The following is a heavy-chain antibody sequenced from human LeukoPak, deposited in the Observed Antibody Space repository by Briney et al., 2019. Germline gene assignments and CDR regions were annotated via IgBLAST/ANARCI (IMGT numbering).Heavy chain of an antibody. V-gene: IGHV1-69*04. CDR1: GGTFSSYA. CDR2: IIPIFGIA. CDR3: ARELRVRWFGESLDY. Sequence: GSSVKVSCKASGGTFSSYAISWVRQAPGQGLEWMGRIIPIFGIANYAQKFQGRVTITADKSTSTAYMELSSLRSEDTAAYYCARELRVRWFGESLDYWGQGTLVTVSS. J-gene: IGHJ4*02. D-gene: IGHD3-10*01.